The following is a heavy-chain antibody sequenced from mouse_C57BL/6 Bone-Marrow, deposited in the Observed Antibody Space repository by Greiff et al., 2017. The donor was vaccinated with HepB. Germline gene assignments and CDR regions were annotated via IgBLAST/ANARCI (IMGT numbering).Heavy chain of an antibody. J-gene: IGHJ4*01. Sequence: DVQLVESGGGLVQPGGSLKLSCAASGFTFSDYYMYWVRQTPEKRLEWVAYISNGGGSTYYPDTVKGRFTISRDNAKNTMYLQMSRLKSEDTAMYYCARQGYYGSSPHYCAMDYWGQGTSVTVSS. CDR1: GFTFSDYY. CDR3: ARQGYYGSSPHYCAMDY. CDR2: ISNGGGST. V-gene: IGHV5-12*01. D-gene: IGHD1-1*01.